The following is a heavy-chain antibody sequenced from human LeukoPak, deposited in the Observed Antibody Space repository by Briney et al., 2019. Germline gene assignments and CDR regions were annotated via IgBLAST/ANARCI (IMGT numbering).Heavy chain of an antibody. V-gene: IGHV4-61*01. Sequence: SESLLQGCSVSGDSLSSALYYWSWIRQPPGKGLEWIGYIYYSGSTNYNPSLKSRVTISVDTSKYQFSLKLSSVNAADTAVYYCARESLHCSSGGRCYPDSFDIWGQGTMVTVSS. CDR2: IYYSGST. J-gene: IGHJ3*02. CDR3: ARESLHCSSGGRCYPDSFDI. D-gene: IGHD2-15*01. CDR1: GDSLSSALYY.